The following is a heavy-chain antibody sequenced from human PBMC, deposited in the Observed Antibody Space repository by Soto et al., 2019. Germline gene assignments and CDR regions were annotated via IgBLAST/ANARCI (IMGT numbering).Heavy chain of an antibody. Sequence: PSGALSLTCAVSGGSIRWSKWWLGAAEPPGKGLEWIGEIYHSGSTNYNPSLKSRVTISVDKSKNQFSLKLSSVTAADTAVYYCARGSGSHSTKYGMDVWGQGTTVTVSS. J-gene: IGHJ6*02. V-gene: IGHV4-4*02. CDR3: ARGSGSHSTKYGMDV. D-gene: IGHD3-10*01. CDR2: IYHSGST. CDR1: GGSIRWSKW.